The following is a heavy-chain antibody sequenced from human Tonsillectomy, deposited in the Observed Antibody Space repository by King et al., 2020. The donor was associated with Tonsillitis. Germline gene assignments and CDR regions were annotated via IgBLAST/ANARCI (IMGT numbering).Heavy chain of an antibody. CDR1: GFTFSSYE. V-gene: IGHV3-48*03. CDR2: ISSSGSTI. Sequence: VQLVESGGGLVQPGGSLRLSCAASGFTFSSYEMNWVRQAPGKGLEWVSYISSSGSTIYYADSVKGRFTISRDNAKNSLYLQMNSLRAEDTAVYYCARDGSGSYYLYFDLWGRGTLVTVSS. D-gene: IGHD1-26*01. J-gene: IGHJ2*01. CDR3: ARDGSGSYYLYFDL.